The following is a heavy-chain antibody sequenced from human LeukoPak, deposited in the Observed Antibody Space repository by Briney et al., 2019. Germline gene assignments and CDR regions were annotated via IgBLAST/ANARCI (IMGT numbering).Heavy chain of an antibody. CDR1: GASISSGGYH. J-gene: IGHJ3*02. V-gene: IGHV4-31*03. D-gene: IGHD1-26*01. CDR2: IYHSGSS. Sequence: SETLSLTCTVSGASISSGGYHWSWIRQHPGKGLEWIVYIYHSGSSYYNPSVKSRVTISVDTSRNQFSLKLSSVTAADTAVYYCARRIEPYAFDIWGQGTMVTVSS. CDR3: ARRIEPYAFDI.